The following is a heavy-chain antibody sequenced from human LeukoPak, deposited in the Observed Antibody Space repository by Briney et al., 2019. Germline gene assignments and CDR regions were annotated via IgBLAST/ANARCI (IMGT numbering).Heavy chain of an antibody. J-gene: IGHJ3*02. Sequence: GGSLRLSCAAAGFTFSSYAMHWVRQAPGKGLEYVSAISSNGGSTYYANSVKGRFTISRDNSKNTLYLQMGSLRAEDMAVYYCARSAYSSGWYWRAFDIWGQGTMVTVSS. CDR2: ISSNGGST. D-gene: IGHD6-19*01. CDR1: GFTFSSYA. CDR3: ARSAYSSGWYWRAFDI. V-gene: IGHV3-64*01.